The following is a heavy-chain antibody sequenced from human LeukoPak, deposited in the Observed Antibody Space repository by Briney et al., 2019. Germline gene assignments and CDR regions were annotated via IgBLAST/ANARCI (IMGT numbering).Heavy chain of an antibody. CDR1: GFTFSSYA. CDR2: ISGSGGST. CDR3: KMVRGVSKYYFDY. D-gene: IGHD3-10*01. J-gene: IGHJ4*02. V-gene: IGHV3-23*01. Sequence: GGSLRLSCAASGFTFSSYAMSWVRQAPGKGLEWVSAISGSGGSTYYADSVKGRFTISRDNSKNTLYLQMNSLRAGDTAVYYCKMVRGVSKYYFDYWGQGTLVTVSS.